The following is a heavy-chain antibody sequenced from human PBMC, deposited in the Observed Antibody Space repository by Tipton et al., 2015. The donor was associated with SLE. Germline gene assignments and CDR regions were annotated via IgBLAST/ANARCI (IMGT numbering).Heavy chain of an antibody. J-gene: IGHJ4*02. CDR2: IYYSGST. Sequence: TLSLTCTVSGGSISSSSYYWGWIRQPPGKGLEWIGSIYYSGSTYYNPSLKSRVTISVDTSKNQFSLKLSSVTAADTAVYYCAREPYREGFDYWGQGTLVTVSS. D-gene: IGHD3-16*01. CDR1: GGSISSSSYY. V-gene: IGHV4-39*07. CDR3: AREPYREGFDY.